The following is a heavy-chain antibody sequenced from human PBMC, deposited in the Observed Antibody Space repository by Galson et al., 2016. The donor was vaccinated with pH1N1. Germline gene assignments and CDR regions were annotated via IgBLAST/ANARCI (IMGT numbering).Heavy chain of an antibody. CDR3: ARDRSPARLYY. V-gene: IGHV4-61*09. Sequence: TLSLPCTVSDTSISSGSYYWSWIRQPAGKGLEWIGHIHTSGSTNYNPSLKSRVTISVDTSKDQFSLKVSSVTAADTAVYYCARDRSPARLYYWGQGTLVTVSS. CDR1: DTSISSGSYY. J-gene: IGHJ4*02. CDR2: IHTSGST. D-gene: IGHD2-2*01.